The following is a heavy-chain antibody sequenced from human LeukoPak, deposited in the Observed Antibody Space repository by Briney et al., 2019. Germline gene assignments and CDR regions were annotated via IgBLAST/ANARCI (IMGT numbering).Heavy chain of an antibody. V-gene: IGHV4-4*02. CDR1: GGSISSSNW. J-gene: IGHJ6*02. Sequence: SETLSLTCAVSGGSISSSNWWSWVRQPPGKGLEWIGEIYHSGSTNYNPSLKSRVTISVDTSKNQFSLKLSSVTAAGTAVYYCARDQQLVPQNYYYYYGMDVWGQGTTVTVSS. CDR3: ARDQQLVPQNYYYYYGMDV. CDR2: IYHSGST. D-gene: IGHD6-13*01.